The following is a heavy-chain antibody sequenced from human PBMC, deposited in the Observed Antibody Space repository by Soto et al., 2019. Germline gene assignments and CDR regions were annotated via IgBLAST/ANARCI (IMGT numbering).Heavy chain of an antibody. CDR2: IYYSENT. Sequence: SETLSLTCSVSGGSITNGDYFWNWIRQPPGKGLEWIGYIYYSENTYYNPSLESRVTMSLDTSKNQFSLKLSSATAADTAVYYCVSYCGADCYPWDVDSWGQGTPVTVSS. CDR3: VSYCGADCYPWDVDS. J-gene: IGHJ4*02. V-gene: IGHV4-30-4*01. CDR1: GGSITNGDYF. D-gene: IGHD2-21*02.